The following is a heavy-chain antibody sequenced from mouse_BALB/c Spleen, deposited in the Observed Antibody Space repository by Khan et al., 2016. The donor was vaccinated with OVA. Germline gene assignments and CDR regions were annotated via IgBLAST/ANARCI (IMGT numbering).Heavy chain of an antibody. CDR2: VSTGGHYT. CDR3: AGLAYYYDSEGFAY. V-gene: IGHV5-6*01. J-gene: IGHJ3*01. Sequence: EVELVESGGDVVKPGGSLKLSCAASGFTFSTYGMSWVRQTPDKRLEWVATVSTGGHYTYFPATVMGRFTISRANAKNTLYLQMSSLKSEDTAMFYCAGLAYYYDSEGFAYWGQGTLVTVSA. D-gene: IGHD1-1*01. CDR1: GFTFSTYG.